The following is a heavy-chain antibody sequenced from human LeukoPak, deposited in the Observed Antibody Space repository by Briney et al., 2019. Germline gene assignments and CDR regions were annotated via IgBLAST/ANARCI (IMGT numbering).Heavy chain of an antibody. D-gene: IGHD4-17*01. CDR3: ARNIYGDYPSPYYYYMDV. CDR2: IIPIFGTA. CDR1: GGTFSSYA. V-gene: IGHV1-69*05. J-gene: IGHJ6*03. Sequence: AASVKVSCKASGGTFSSYAISWVRQAPGQGLEWMGGIIPIFGTANYAQKFQGRVTITTDESPSTAYMELSSLRSEDTAVYYCARNIYGDYPSPYYYYMDVWGKGTTVTVSS.